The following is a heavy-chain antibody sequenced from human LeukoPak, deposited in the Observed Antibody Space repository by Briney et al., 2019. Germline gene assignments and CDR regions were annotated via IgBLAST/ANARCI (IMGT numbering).Heavy chain of an antibody. V-gene: IGHV1-46*01. CDR2: INPSGGST. Sequence: ASVKVSCKASGYTFTSYGISWVRQAPGQGLEWMGIINPSGGSTTYAQKFQGRVTMTRDTSTSTVYMELSSLRSEDTAVYYCARVDISGFDYWGQGTLVTVSS. CDR3: ARVDISGFDY. CDR1: GYTFTSYG. J-gene: IGHJ4*02. D-gene: IGHD6-19*01.